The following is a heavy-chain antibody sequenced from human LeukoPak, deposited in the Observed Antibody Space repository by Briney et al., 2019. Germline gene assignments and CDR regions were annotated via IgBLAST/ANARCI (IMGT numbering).Heavy chain of an antibody. J-gene: IGHJ4*02. CDR3: VRGTGY. V-gene: IGHV3-64D*06. CDR2: ISSNGDNT. CDR1: GFTFSTYV. Sequence: GGSLRLSCSVPGFTFSTYVMHWVRQAPGKGREYVSAISSNGDNTYYADSVKGRFTISRDNSKNTLYLQMSSLRADDAAVYYCVRGTGYWGQGTLVTVSS.